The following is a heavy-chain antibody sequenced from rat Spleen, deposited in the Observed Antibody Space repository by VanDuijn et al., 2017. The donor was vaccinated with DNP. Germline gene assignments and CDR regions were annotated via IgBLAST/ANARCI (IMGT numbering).Heavy chain of an antibody. D-gene: IGHD1-4*01. Sequence: EVQLVETGGGLVQPGRSLKLSCVASGFTFSSYWMYWIRQAPGKGLEWVASITSGRGVTSYPASVKGRFTISRDDATDTLYLQMDSLRSEDTATYYCATASTGITHYWGQGVMVTVSS. CDR3: ATASTGITHY. CDR1: GFTFSSYW. CDR2: ITSGRGVT. V-gene: IGHV5-58*01. J-gene: IGHJ2*01.